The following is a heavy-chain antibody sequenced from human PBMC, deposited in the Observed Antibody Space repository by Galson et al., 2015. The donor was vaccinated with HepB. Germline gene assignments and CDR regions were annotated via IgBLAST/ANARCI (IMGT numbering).Heavy chain of an antibody. D-gene: IGHD6-19*01. CDR1: GFTFNSYS. Sequence: SLRLSCAASGFTFNSYSMHWVRQAPGKGLEWVAFIPYDGSNKYYADSVKGRFTISRDNSKNTLYLQMNSLRAEDTTVYYCARDLYSSGWYDYWGQGTLVTVSS. J-gene: IGHJ4*02. CDR2: IPYDGSNK. CDR3: ARDLYSSGWYDY. V-gene: IGHV3-30*02.